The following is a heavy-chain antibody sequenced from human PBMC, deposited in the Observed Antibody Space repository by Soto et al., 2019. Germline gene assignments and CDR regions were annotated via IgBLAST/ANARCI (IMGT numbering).Heavy chain of an antibody. CDR1: GFTFDDYA. CDR3: AKDKEGGVNYYFDY. J-gene: IGHJ4*02. Sequence: GGSLRLSCAASGFTFDDYAMHWVRHAPGKGLEWVSLISWDGGSTYYADSVKGRFTISRDNSKNSLYLQMSSLRAEDTALYYCAKDKEGGVNYYFDYWGQGTLVTVSS. V-gene: IGHV3-43D*03. D-gene: IGHD3-16*01. CDR2: ISWDGGST.